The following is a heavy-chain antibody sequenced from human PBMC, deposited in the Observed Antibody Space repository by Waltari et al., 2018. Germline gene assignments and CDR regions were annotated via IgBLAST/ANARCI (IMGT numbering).Heavy chain of an antibody. V-gene: IGHV3-15*07. D-gene: IGHD4-17*01. CDR3: ATGTMTLVTPFY. CDR2: IKTRTDGETT. CDR1: GFSFTSAW. J-gene: IGHJ4*02. Sequence: EVQLVESGGGVVKPGGSLRLSCAASGFSFTSAWRNWFRQAPGGGLEWVGRIKTRTDGETTDYAAPVKDRFTISRDDSKNTVYLQMTGLKTEDTAVYYCATGTMTLVTPFYWGQGTLVTVSS.